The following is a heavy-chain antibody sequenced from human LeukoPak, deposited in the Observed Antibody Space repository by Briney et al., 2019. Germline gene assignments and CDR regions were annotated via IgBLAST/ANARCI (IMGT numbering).Heavy chain of an antibody. V-gene: IGHV1-69*04. CDR2: IIPILGIA. CDR1: GYTYTSYG. D-gene: IGHD4-23*01. J-gene: IGHJ4*02. CDR3: ARDFDGGNSVDY. Sequence: GASVKVSCKASGYTYTSYGISWVRQAPGQGLEWMGRIIPILGIANYAQKFQGRVTITADKSTSTAYMELSSLRSEDTAVYYCARDFDGGNSVDYWGQGTLVTVSS.